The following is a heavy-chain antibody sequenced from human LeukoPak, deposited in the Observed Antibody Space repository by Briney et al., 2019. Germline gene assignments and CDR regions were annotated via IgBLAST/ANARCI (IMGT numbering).Heavy chain of an antibody. D-gene: IGHD4-17*01. J-gene: IGHJ4*02. V-gene: IGHV3-48*03. Sequence: GGSLRLSCAASGFTFSSYEMNWVRQAPGKGLEWVSYISSSGSTIYYADSVKGRFTISRDNAKNSLYLQMNSLRAEDTAVYYCARETETTVTQLDYWGQGTLVTVSS. CDR2: ISSSGSTI. CDR1: GFTFSSYE. CDR3: ARETETTVTQLDY.